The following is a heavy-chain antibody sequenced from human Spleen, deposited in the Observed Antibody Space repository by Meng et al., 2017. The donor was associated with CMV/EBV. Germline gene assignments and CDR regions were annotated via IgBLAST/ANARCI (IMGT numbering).Heavy chain of an antibody. CDR2: IYSGGIT. D-gene: IGHD3-3*01. Sequence: GEALKTSCAASGFSFRTYWMHWVRQAPGEGLEWGSVIYSGGITYYADSVKGRFTISRDNSKNPLNLQMNSLRAEDTAVYYWARGGPGRLLEWPGGMDVWGQGTTVTVSS. J-gene: IGHJ6*02. CDR3: ARGGPGRLLEWPGGMDV. CDR1: GFSFRTYW. V-gene: IGHV3-53*01.